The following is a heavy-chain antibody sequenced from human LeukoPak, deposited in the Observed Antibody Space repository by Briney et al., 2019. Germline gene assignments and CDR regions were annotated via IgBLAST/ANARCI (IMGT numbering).Heavy chain of an antibody. CDR3: ARHPSYYMDV. Sequence: KSSETLSLTCAVYGGSFSGYYWSWIRQPPVKGLEWIGEINHSGSTNYNPSLKSRVTISVDTSKNQFSLKLSSVTAADTAVYYCARHPSYYMDVWGKGTTVTISS. J-gene: IGHJ6*03. V-gene: IGHV4-34*01. CDR2: INHSGST. CDR1: GGSFSGYY.